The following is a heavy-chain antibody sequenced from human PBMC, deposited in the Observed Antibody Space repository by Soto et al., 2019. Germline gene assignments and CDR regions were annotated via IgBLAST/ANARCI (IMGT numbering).Heavy chain of an antibody. J-gene: IGHJ4*02. Sequence: GGSLRLSCAASGFTFSDYYMSWIRQAPGKGLEWVSYISSSSSYTNYAGSVKGRFTISRDNAKNSLYLQMNSLRAEDTAVYYCARDGRRGVDTAMDTVCWGQGTLVTVSS. D-gene: IGHD5-18*01. CDR1: GFTFSDYY. CDR3: ARDGRRGVDTAMDTVC. V-gene: IGHV3-11*06. CDR2: ISSSSSYT.